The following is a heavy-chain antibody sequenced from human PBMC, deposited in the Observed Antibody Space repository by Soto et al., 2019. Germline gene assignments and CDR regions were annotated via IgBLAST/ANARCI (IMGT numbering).Heavy chain of an antibody. J-gene: IGHJ5*02. D-gene: IGHD6-19*01. CDR2: IVLGNGNT. CDR1: GFTFTSSA. CDR3: AARIGNIGWYWLDA. V-gene: IGHV1-58*01. Sequence: SVKVSCKASGFTFTSSAVQWVRQARGQPLEWIRWIVLGNGNTNYAQKFQGRVTITRDKSTSTAYMDLSRLRSDDTAMYYCAARIGNIGWYWLDAWGQGTQVTVSS.